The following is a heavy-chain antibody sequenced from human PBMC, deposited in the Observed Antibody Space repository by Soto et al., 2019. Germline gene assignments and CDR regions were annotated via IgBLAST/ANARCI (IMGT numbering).Heavy chain of an antibody. CDR3: ASVSVPAALNYYGMDV. V-gene: IGHV3-21*01. CDR2: ISTSSISI. J-gene: IGHJ6*02. D-gene: IGHD2-2*01. CDR1: GFTFSNYV. Sequence: GGSLSISCAASGFTFSNYVMNWVRQAPGKGLEWVSCISTSSISIYYADSVRGRFTISRDNARNSLFLEMNSLRVEDTAVYYCASVSVPAALNYYGMDVWGPGTTVTVSS.